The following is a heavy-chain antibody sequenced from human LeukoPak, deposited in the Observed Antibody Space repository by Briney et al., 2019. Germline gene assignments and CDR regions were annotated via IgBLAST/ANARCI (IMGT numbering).Heavy chain of an antibody. D-gene: IGHD6-19*01. V-gene: IGHV3-7*01. CDR3: ARISTAVAGADY. CDR2: IKQDGSEK. CDR1: GFTFSTSW. J-gene: IGHJ4*02. Sequence: PGGSLRLSCAASGFTFSTSWMSWVRQAPGKGLEWVANIKQDGSEKYYVDSVKGRFTISRDNTKNSLYLQMDSLTAEDTAVYYCARISTAVAGADYWGQGTLVPVSS.